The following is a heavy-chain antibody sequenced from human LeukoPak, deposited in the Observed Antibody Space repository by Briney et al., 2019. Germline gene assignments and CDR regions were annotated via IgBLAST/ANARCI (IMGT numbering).Heavy chain of an antibody. D-gene: IGHD6-13*01. CDR3: ARNGIAAEGYFDL. CDR2: ISSSGRTI. V-gene: IGHV3-48*03. CDR1: GFTFSTYA. J-gene: IGHJ2*01. Sequence: GGSLRLSCAASGFTFSTYAMSWVRQAPGKGLEWVSYISSSGRTIYYADSVKGRFTISRDNAKNSLYLQMNSLRAEDTAVYYCARNGIAAEGYFDLWGRGTLVTVSS.